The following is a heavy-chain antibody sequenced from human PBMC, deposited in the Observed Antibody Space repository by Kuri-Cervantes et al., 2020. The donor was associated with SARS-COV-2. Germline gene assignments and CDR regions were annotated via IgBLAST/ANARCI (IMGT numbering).Heavy chain of an antibody. CDR1: GFTFSSYA. CDR3: AKSSGTADGGFDP. D-gene: IGHD6-19*01. CDR2: IYSGGSST. Sequence: GESLKISCAASGFTFSSYAMSWVLQAPGKGLEWVSVIYSGGSSTYYADSVKGRFTISRDNSKNTLYLQINSLRAEDTAVYYCAKSSGTADGGFDPLGQGTLVTVSS. V-gene: IGHV3-23*03. J-gene: IGHJ5*02.